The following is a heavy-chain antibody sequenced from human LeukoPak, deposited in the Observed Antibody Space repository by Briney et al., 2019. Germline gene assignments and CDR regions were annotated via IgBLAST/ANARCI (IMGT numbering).Heavy chain of an antibody. D-gene: IGHD3-10*01. J-gene: IGHJ4*02. V-gene: IGHV3-7*03. CDR1: GFNFSSYW. Sequence: PGGSLRLSRAASGFNFSSYWMSWVRQAPGKGLEWVANIKQDGSEKYYVDSVKGRFTISRDNAKNSLYLQMNSLRAEDTAVYYCARDRRGPFDYWGQGTLVTVSS. CDR2: IKQDGSEK. CDR3: ARDRRGPFDY.